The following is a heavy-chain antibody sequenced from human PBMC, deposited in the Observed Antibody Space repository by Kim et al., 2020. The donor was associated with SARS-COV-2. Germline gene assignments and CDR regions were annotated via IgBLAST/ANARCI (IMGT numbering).Heavy chain of an antibody. CDR3: AWGYDGGY. D-gene: IGHD5-12*01. V-gene: IGHV1-8*01. CDR2: SGNT. Sequence: SGNTGYAQKFQGRVTMTRNTSISTAYMELSSLRSEDTAVYYCAWGYDGGYWGQGTLVTVSS. J-gene: IGHJ4*02.